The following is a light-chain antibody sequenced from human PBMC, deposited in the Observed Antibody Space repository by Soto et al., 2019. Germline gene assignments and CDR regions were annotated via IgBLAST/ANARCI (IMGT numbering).Light chain of an antibody. J-gene: IGKJ5*01. CDR1: QSFRGL. V-gene: IGKV3-11*01. CDR3: QQRHMWPIT. CDR2: DAY. Sequence: EVVLTQSPVTLSLSPGERATLSCRASQSFRGLLAGYQQKPGQAPRLLIYDAYNRATGIPPRLSGSGSGTDFTLTISSLEHEDSAVYYCQQRHMWPITFGQVTRLEIK.